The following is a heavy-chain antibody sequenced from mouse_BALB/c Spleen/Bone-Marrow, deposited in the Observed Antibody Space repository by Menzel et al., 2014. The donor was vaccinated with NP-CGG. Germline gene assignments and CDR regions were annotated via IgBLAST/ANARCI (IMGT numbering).Heavy chain of an antibody. CDR2: IRNKANGYTT. Sequence: EVKLVESGGGLVQLGGSLRLSCATSGFTFTDYYMNWVRQPPGKALEWLGFIRNKANGYTTEYSASVKGRFTISRDNSQNILYLQMNTLRAEDSATYYCARDKGRVFFDYWGQGTTLTVSS. J-gene: IGHJ2*01. V-gene: IGHV7-3*02. CDR3: ARDKGRVFFDY. CDR1: GFTFTDYY.